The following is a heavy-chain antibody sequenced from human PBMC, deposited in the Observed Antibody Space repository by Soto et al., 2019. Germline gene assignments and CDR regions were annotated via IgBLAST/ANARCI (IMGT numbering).Heavy chain of an antibody. CDR1: GFTVSSNY. D-gene: IGHD3-22*01. V-gene: IGHV3-66*01. CDR2: IYSGGST. CDR3: ARYYYDSSGRFDP. Sequence: GGSLRLSCAASGFTVSSNYMSWVRQAPGKGLEWVSVIYSGGSTYYADSVKGRFTISRDNSKNTLYLQMNSLRAEDTAVYYCARYYYDSSGRFDPWGQGTLVTAPQ. J-gene: IGHJ5*02.